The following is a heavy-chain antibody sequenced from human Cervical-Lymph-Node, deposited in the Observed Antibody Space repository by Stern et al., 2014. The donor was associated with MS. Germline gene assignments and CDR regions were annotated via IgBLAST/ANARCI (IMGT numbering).Heavy chain of an antibody. CDR2: SGTDGGT. J-gene: IGHJ4*02. CDR3: GKDLHYWSADS. Sequence: VQLVQSGGGLVQPGGSLRLSCAGSGFTFSNFAMTWIRQAPGKGLEWVSGSGTDGGTHYAESVKGRFSSSRDNSRSTLYLQMEGLRAEDTAVYYCGKDLHYWSADSWGQGTLVTVSS. V-gene: IGHV3-23*04. D-gene: IGHD1-1*01. CDR1: GFTFSNFA.